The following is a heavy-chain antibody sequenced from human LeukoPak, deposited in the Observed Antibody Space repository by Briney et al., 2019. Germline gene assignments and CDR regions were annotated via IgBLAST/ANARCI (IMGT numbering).Heavy chain of an antibody. J-gene: IGHJ5*02. CDR3: ARDQPHAASWFDP. Sequence: PGGSLRLSCAASGFSFSDYAMTWVRQAPGKGLEWVSSTGDDTYYADSVKGRFTISRDDSKDTLFLQMNSLRVEDTAVYYCARDQPHAASWFDPWGQGTLVTVSS. V-gene: IGHV3-23*01. D-gene: IGHD2-2*01. CDR2: TGDDT. CDR1: GFSFSDYA.